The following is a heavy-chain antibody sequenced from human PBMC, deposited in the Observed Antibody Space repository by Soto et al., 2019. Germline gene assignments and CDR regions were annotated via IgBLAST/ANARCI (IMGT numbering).Heavy chain of an antibody. CDR2: TYYRSKWYN. J-gene: IGHJ6*03. V-gene: IGHV6-1*01. CDR3: ARALDRPYCGYDSYYYYYYYTDV. D-gene: IGHD5-12*01. CDR1: GDSVSSNSAA. Sequence: SQTLSLTCAISGDSVSSNSAAWNWIRQPPSRGLEWLGRTYYRSKWYNDYAVSVKSRITINPDTSKNQFSLQLNSVTPEDTAVYYCARALDRPYCGYDSYYYYYYYTDVWGKGTTVTVSS.